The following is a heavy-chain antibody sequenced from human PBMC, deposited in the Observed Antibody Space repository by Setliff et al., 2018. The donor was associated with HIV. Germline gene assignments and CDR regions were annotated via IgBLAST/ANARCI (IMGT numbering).Heavy chain of an antibody. D-gene: IGHD2-15*01. CDR3: ARSGGDCSGISCYSLWFDP. J-gene: IGHJ5*02. V-gene: IGHV3-53*01. CDR1: EFTVSRYH. Sequence: GGSLRLSCAASEFTVSRYHMSWVRQAPGRGLERVSVIYNGDPTYYADSVKGRFTISRDNSNNMLFLQMNSLRTEDTAVYYCARSGGDCSGISCYSLWFDPWGHGTLVTVSS. CDR2: IYNGDPT.